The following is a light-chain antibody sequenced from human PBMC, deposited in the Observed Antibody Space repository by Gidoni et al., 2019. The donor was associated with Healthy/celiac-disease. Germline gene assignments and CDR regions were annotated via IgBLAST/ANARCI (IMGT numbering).Light chain of an antibody. CDR3: QQYGSSPTWT. V-gene: IGKV3-20*01. J-gene: IGKJ1*01. CDR1: QSVSSRY. CDR2: GAS. Sequence: ILFTHSPVTLSLSPGESATLSCRASQSVSSRYLAWYQQKPGQAPRLLIYGASSRATGIPDRFSGSGSGTDFTLTISRLEPEDFAVYYCQQYGSSPTWTFGQGTKVEIK.